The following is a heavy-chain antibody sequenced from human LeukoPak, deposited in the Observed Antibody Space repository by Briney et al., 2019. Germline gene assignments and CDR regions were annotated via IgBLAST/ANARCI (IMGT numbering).Heavy chain of an antibody. CDR3: ARQSREGGDYGQFYAFDI. CDR1: GGSISSGSYY. J-gene: IGHJ3*02. D-gene: IGHD4-17*01. V-gene: IGHV4-61*02. Sequence: PSETLSLTCTVSGGSISSGSYYWSWIRQPAGKGLEWIGRIYTSGSTYYNPSLKSRVTISVDTSKNQFSLKLSSVTAADTAVYYCARQSREGGDYGQFYAFDIWGQGTMVTVSS. CDR2: IYTSGST.